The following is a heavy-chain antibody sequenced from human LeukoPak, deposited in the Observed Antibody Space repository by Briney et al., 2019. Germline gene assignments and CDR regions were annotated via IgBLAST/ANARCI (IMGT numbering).Heavy chain of an antibody. CDR3: AREDRYKTGSFDY. V-gene: IGHV3-66*01. J-gene: IGHJ4*02. D-gene: IGHD3-9*01. CDR1: GLTVNGNH. CDR2: IYSGGSK. Sequence: GGSLRLSCAASGLTVNGNHMSWVRQAPGKGLEWVSVIYSGGSKYYADSVKGRFTISREDSINTLYLQMNSLKTEDTAVYYCAREDRYKTGSFDYWGQGTLVTVSS.